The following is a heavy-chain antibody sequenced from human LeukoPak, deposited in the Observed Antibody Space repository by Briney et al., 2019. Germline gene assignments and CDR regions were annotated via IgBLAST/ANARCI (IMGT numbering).Heavy chain of an antibody. CDR2: IYPGDSDT. V-gene: IGHV5-51*01. CDR1: GYSFTSYW. Sequence: GESLKISCKGSGYSFTSYWIGWVRQMPGKGLEWMGIIYPGDSDTRYSPSFQGQVTISADKSISTAYLQWSSLKASDTAMYYYARSRKSPYYYYGMDVWGQGTTVTVSS. CDR3: ARSRKSPYYYYGMDV. J-gene: IGHJ6*02.